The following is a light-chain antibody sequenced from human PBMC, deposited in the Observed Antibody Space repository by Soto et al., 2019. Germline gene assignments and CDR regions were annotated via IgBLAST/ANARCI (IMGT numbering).Light chain of an antibody. Sequence: DVVMTQNPLSSPVTLGQPASISCRSSESLQHRDGNTYLNWLQQRPGQPPRLLIYKVSNRFSGVTDRFSGSGAGTDFTLNISRVEAEDVGVYYYEHATQYRPYTFGQGTKLEIK. CDR3: EHATQYRPYT. CDR1: ESLQHRDGNTY. CDR2: KVS. J-gene: IGKJ2*01. V-gene: IGKV2-24*01.